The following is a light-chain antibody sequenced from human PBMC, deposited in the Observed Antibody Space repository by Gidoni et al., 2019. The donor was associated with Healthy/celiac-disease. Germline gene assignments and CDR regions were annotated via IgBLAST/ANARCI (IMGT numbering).Light chain of an antibody. V-gene: IGLV4-69*01. J-gene: IGLJ2*01. Sequence: HLVLTHAPSPSSSLGASVKLPCTLNRGHSSSAIACHQQQPEKGPRYLMKLNSDGSHSKGDGIPDRFSGSRSGAERYLTISSLQSEDEAEYYCQTWGTGYVVFGGGTKLTVL. CDR2: LNSDGSH. CDR3: QTWGTGYVV. CDR1: RGHSSSA.